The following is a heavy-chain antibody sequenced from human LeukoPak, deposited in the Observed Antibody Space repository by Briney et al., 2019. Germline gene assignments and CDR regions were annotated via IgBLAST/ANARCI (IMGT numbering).Heavy chain of an antibody. J-gene: IGHJ4*02. CDR3: AKDADYHPYY. V-gene: IGHV3-30*02. CDR2: IQSHATNK. Sequence: PGGSLRLSCAASGFTFSTYGMHWVRQAPGKGLEWVSFIQSHATNKYYADSVKGRFTVSRDNSKNTLYLQMNSLTPEDTAMYYCAKDADYHPYYGGQGTLVTVSS. CDR1: GFTFSTYG. D-gene: IGHD4-11*01.